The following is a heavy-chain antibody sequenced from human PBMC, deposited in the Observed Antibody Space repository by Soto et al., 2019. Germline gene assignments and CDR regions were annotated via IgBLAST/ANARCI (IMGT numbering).Heavy chain of an antibody. D-gene: IGHD1-26*01. CDR1: GGSVSSGSYY. Sequence: PSETLSLTCTVSGGSVSSGSYYWSWIRQPPGKGLEWIGYIYYSGSTNYNPSLKSRVTISVDTSKNQFSLKLSSVTPEDTAVYYCARTLIVGATNGYRHAFDIWGQGTMVTV. CDR3: ARTLIVGATNGYRHAFDI. V-gene: IGHV4-61*01. J-gene: IGHJ3*02. CDR2: IYYSGST.